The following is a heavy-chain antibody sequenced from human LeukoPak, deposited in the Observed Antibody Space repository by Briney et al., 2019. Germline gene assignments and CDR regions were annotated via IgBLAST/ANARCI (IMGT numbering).Heavy chain of an antibody. CDR3: AKDQDIVVVPAAPKSGYFDY. D-gene: IGHD2-2*01. V-gene: IGHV3-30*02. J-gene: IGHJ4*02. Sequence: GGSLRLSCAASGFTFSSYGMHWVRQAPGKGLEWVAFIRYDGSNKYYADSVKGRFTISRDNSKNTLYLQMNSLRAEDTAVYYCAKDQDIVVVPAAPKSGYFDYWGQGTLVTVSP. CDR2: IRYDGSNK. CDR1: GFTFSSYG.